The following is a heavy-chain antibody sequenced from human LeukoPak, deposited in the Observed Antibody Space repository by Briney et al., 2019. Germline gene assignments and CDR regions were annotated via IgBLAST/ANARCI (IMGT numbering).Heavy chain of an antibody. CDR1: GGTFSSYA. D-gene: IGHD4-17*01. V-gene: IGHV1-69*06. CDR2: IIPIFGTA. Sequence: GASVKVSCKASGGTFSSYAISWVRQAPGQGLEWMGGIIPIFGTANYAQKFQGRVTITADKSTSTAYMELSSLRAEDTALYHCARHGDYGIVYYYYHMDVWGKGTTVTISS. J-gene: IGHJ6*03. CDR3: ARHGDYGIVYYYYHMDV.